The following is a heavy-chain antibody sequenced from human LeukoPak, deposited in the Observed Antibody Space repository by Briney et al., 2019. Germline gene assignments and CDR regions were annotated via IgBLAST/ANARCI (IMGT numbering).Heavy chain of an antibody. V-gene: IGHV3-23*01. Sequence: PGGSLRLSCAASGFTFSSYAMSWVRQAPGKGLEWVSAISGSGGSTYYADSVKGRFTISRDSSKNTRYLQMNSLRAEGTAVYYCAKDSSTRSSPFDYWGQGTLVTVSS. J-gene: IGHJ4*02. CDR3: AKDSSTRSSPFDY. CDR1: GFTFSSYA. D-gene: IGHD5/OR15-5a*01. CDR2: ISGSGGST.